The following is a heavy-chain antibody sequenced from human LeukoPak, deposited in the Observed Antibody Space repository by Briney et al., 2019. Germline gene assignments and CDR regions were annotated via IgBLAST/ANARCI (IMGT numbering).Heavy chain of an antibody. CDR3: ASLYVVTTVVN. J-gene: IGHJ4*02. CDR2: IKQDGGEK. V-gene: IGHV3-7*03. CDR1: GFTFSSYW. Sequence: PGGSLRLSCAASGFTFSSYWMTWVRQAPGKGLEWVANIKQDGGEKYYVDSVKGRFTISRDNAKNSLYLQMNSLRAEDTALYYCASLYVVTTVVNWGQGTLVTVSS. D-gene: IGHD4-23*01.